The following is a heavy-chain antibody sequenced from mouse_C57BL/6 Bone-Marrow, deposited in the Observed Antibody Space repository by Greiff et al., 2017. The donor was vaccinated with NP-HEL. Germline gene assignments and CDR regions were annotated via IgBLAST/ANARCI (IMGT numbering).Heavy chain of an antibody. D-gene: IGHD2-4*01. CDR3: ASTQLRRGFAY. J-gene: IGHJ3*01. V-gene: IGHV1-81*01. CDR2: IYPRSGNT. CDR1: GYTFTSYG. Sequence: VQLQQSGAELARPGASVKLSCKASGYTFTSYGISWVKQRTGQGLEWIGEIYPRSGNTYYNEKFKGKATLTADKSSSTAYMELRSLTSEDSAVYFCASTQLRRGFAYWGQGTLVTVSA.